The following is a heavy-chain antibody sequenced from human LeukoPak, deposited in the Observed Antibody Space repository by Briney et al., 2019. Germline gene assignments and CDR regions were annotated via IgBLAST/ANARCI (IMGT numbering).Heavy chain of an antibody. CDR2: VCYCGSI. CDR3: ARLCTVTTCAMFEH. Sequence: KPSETLSLTCTVSVDFISSGGYYGPWICQPPGKGRRLLGSVCYCGSIFYNPSLENRVTISVDTSKNKVSLKLTSVTAADTAVYYCARLCTVTTCAMFEHWGPGMLVTVSS. D-gene: IGHD4-17*01. CDR1: VDFISSGGYY. V-gene: IGHV4-39*01. J-gene: IGHJ4*02.